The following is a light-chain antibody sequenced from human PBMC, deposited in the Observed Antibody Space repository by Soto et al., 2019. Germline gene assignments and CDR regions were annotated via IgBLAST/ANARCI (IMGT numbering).Light chain of an antibody. J-gene: IGKJ4*01. Sequence: DIQMTRSPSTLSGSVGDRVTIACRASQTISSWLAWYQQQPGKAPKLLIYKASTLKSGVPSRFSGSGSGTEFTLTISSLQPDDFATYYCQQYNSYSPLTFGGGTKVDIK. V-gene: IGKV1-5*03. CDR2: KAS. CDR1: QTISSW. CDR3: QQYNSYSPLT.